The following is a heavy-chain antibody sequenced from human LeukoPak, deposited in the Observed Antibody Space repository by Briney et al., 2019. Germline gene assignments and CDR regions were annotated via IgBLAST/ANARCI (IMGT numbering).Heavy chain of an antibody. D-gene: IGHD3-10*01. V-gene: IGHV1-24*01. CDR2: FDPKDGET. J-gene: IGHJ4*02. Sequence: GASVKVSCKVSGYTLTELSMHWVRQAPGKGLEWMGGFDPKDGETIYAQKFQGRVTMTEDTSTDTAYMELSSLRSEDTAVYYCATDAPESVWFGTKFNYWGQEALVTVSS. CDR3: ATDAPESVWFGTKFNY. CDR1: GYTLTELS.